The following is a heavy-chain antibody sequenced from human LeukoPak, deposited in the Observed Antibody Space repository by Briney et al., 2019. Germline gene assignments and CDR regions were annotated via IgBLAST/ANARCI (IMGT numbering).Heavy chain of an antibody. CDR1: GGSISSGDYY. CDR3: ARAFYDFWSGSIDGYFDP. CDR2: FYYSGST. D-gene: IGHD3-3*01. V-gene: IGHV4-30-4*01. Sequence: PSQTLPLTCTVSGGSISSGDYYWGWIRQPPGKGLEWIGYFYYSGSTYYDPSLKSRVTISVDTSKNQFSLKLTSVTAADTAVYYCARAFYDFWSGSIDGYFDPWGQGTLVTASS. J-gene: IGHJ5*02.